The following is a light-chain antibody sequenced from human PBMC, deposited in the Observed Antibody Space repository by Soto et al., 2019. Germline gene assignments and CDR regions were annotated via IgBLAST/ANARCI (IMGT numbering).Light chain of an antibody. J-gene: IGLJ2*01. CDR1: SSNIGGNT. V-gene: IGLV1-44*01. CDR3: AAWDDNLNGPV. CDR2: TSS. Sequence: QSVLTQPPSASATPGQRVTISCSGSSSNIGGNTVNWYQQLPGTAPKLLIFTSSQRPSGVPDRFSGSKSGTSASLAISGLQSEDEADYYCAAWDDNLNGPVFGGGTKLTVL.